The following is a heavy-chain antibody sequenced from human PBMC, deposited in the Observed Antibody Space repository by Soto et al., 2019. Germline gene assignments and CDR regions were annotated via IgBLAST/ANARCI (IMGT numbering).Heavy chain of an antibody. D-gene: IGHD1-20*01. Sequence: GGSLRLSCAASGFTVSHNYMSWVRQAPGRGLEWVSVIYASGSTSYADSVKGRFTISRDDSNNTLFLQMNSLRAEDTAVYFCARGIAGTTFDYWGQGTLVTVSS. CDR2: IYASGST. CDR1: GFTVSHNY. CDR3: ARGIAGTTFDY. J-gene: IGHJ4*02. V-gene: IGHV3-53*01.